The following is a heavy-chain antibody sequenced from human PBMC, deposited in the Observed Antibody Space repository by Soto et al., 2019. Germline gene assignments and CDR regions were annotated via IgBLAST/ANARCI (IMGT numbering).Heavy chain of an antibody. CDR3: ARDWRTAGTTGGFDP. D-gene: IGHD6-13*01. CDR2: ISYDGTTK. Sequence: QEQVVESGGGVVQPGRSLRLSCAASGFTFSTHAMHWVRQAPGRGLEWVAIISYDGTTKDYADSVKGRFTISRDNSKNAVYLQMNSVRSEDTALYYCARDWRTAGTTGGFDPWGQGTLVTVSS. J-gene: IGHJ5*02. V-gene: IGHV3-30-3*01. CDR1: GFTFSTHA.